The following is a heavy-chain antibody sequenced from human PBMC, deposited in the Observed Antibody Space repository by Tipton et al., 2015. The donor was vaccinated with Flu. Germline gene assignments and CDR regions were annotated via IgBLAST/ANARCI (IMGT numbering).Heavy chain of an antibody. D-gene: IGHD4-17*01. CDR2: IKQDGSEK. CDR1: GFTFSSYW. Sequence: GSLRFSCAASGFTFSSYWMSWVRQAPGKGLEWVANIKQDGSEKYYVDSVKGRFTISRDNAKNSLYLQMNSLRAEDTAVYYCAREYHYGDYGYWGQGTLVTVSS. J-gene: IGHJ4*02. CDR3: AREYHYGDYGY. V-gene: IGHV3-7*01.